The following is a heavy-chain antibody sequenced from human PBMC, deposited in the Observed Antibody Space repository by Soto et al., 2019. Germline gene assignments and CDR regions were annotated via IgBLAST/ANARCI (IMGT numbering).Heavy chain of an antibody. D-gene: IGHD5-12*01. CDR3: ARGQEGIVATH. J-gene: IGHJ4*02. CDR1: GASFTGYY. Sequence: QLQQWGAGLLKPSETLSLTCALNGASFTGYYWSWIRQPPGKGLEWIGEIKHWGGTNYSPSLRGRVTTSADTDKNQFSLKLNSVTGADTAVYYCARGQEGIVATHWDQGTLVTVSS. V-gene: IGHV4-34*01. CDR2: IKHWGGT.